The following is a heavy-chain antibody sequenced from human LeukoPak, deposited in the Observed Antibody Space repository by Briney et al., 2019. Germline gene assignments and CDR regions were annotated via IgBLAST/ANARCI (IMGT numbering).Heavy chain of an antibody. CDR2: ISSSGSTI. CDR1: GFTFSDYY. J-gene: IGHJ6*03. Sequence: PGGSLRLSCAASGFTFSDYYMSWIRQAPGKGLEWVSYISSSGSTIYYADSVKGRFTISRDNAKNSLYLQMNSLRAEDTALYYCARSVWLNYYYYMDVWGKGTTVTVS. CDR3: ARSVWLNYYYYMDV. D-gene: IGHD6-19*01. V-gene: IGHV3-11*01.